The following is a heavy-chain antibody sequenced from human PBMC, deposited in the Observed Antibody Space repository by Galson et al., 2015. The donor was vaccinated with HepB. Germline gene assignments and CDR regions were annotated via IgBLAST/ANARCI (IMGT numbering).Heavy chain of an antibody. V-gene: IGHV3-49*03. CDR1: GFTFGDYA. Sequence: SLRLSCAASGFTFGDYAISWLRQAPGKGLEWVGFIRSKAYGGKEEYAASVKGRFTISRDDSKSIACLQMSSLKTEDTGVYYCSRDPGGYHPRPSPYWGQGTLVTVSS. CDR3: SRDPGGYHPRPSPY. D-gene: IGHD3-16*02. J-gene: IGHJ4*02. CDR2: IRSKAYGGKE.